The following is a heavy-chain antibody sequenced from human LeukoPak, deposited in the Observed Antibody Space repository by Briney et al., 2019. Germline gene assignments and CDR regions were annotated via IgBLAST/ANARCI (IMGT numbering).Heavy chain of an antibody. CDR1: GFTFSSYG. V-gene: IGHV3-48*01. Sequence: GGTLRLSCAASGFTFSSYGMSWVRQAPGKGLEWVSYISSSSTIYYADSVKGRFTISRDNSKNTLYLQMNSLRAEDTAVYYCARVSSSWYKGAFDYWGQGTLVTVSS. CDR3: ARVSSSWYKGAFDY. J-gene: IGHJ4*02. CDR2: ISSSSTI. D-gene: IGHD6-13*01.